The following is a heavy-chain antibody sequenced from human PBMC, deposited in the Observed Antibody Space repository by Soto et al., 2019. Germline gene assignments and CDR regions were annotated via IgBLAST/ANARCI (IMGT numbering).Heavy chain of an antibody. J-gene: IGHJ4*02. D-gene: IGHD2-8*01. Sequence: LSLTCTVSGGSISSYYWSWIRQPPGKGLEWIGYIYYSGSTNYNPSLKSRVTISVDTSKNQFSLKLSSVTAADTAVYYCARNRVFDYFDYWGQGTLVTVSS. CDR2: IYYSGST. V-gene: IGHV4-59*01. CDR1: GGSISSYY. CDR3: ARNRVFDYFDY.